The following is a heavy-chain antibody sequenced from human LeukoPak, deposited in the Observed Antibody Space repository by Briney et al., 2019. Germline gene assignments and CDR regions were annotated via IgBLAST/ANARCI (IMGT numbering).Heavy chain of an antibody. CDR1: GASISSGGYS. Sequence: SETLSLTCAVSGASISSGGYSWSWLRQSPVRGLEWIGYIYRSGSTYYNPSLKSRVTISVDNSKNQFSLNLSAMTAADTAVYYCARSYCSGGSCGRFDPWGQGTLVTVSS. CDR3: ARSYCSGGSCGRFDP. V-gene: IGHV4-30-2*06. CDR2: IYRSGST. J-gene: IGHJ5*02. D-gene: IGHD2-15*01.